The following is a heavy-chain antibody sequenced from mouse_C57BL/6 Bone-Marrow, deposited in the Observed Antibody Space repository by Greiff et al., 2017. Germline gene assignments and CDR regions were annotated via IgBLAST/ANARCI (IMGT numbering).Heavy chain of an antibody. J-gene: IGHJ2*01. CDR1: GYTFTSYW. Sequence: VKLMESGAELAKPGASVKLSCKASGYTFTSYWMHWVKQRPGQGLEWIGYINPSSGYTNYNQKFKDKATLTADKSSSTAYMQLSSLTYEDSAVXCCAVIWPRDYWGQDTTRTVSS. D-gene: IGHD1-1*02. V-gene: IGHV1-7*01. CDR3: AVIWPRDY. CDR2: INPSSGYT.